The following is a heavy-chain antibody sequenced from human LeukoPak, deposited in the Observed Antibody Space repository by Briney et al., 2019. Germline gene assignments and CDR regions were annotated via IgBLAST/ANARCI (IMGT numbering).Heavy chain of an antibody. D-gene: IGHD4/OR15-4a*01. CDR2: ISYDGSNK. Sequence: GGSLSLSFAASEFTFITYAMHGVRQAPGKGLEWLAVISYDGSNKYDADSVKGRFTISRDNSKNTLYLQMNSLRAEDTAVYYCARLGADDAFDIWGQGTMVTVS. CDR1: EFTFITYA. V-gene: IGHV3-30-3*01. J-gene: IGHJ3*02. CDR3: ARLGADDAFDI.